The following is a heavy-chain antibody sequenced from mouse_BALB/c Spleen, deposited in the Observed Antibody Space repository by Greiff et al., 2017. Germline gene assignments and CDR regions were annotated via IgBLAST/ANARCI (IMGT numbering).Heavy chain of an antibody. CDR3: ARRRDYYAMDY. Sequence: EVMLVESGGGLVQPGGSLKLSCAASGFTFSSYTMSWVRQTPEKRLEWVAYISNGGGSTYYPDTVKGRFTISRDNAKNTLYLQMSSLKSEDTAMYYCARRRDYYAMDYWGQGTSVTVSS. CDR1: GFTFSSYT. J-gene: IGHJ4*01. V-gene: IGHV5-12-2*01. CDR2: ISNGGGST.